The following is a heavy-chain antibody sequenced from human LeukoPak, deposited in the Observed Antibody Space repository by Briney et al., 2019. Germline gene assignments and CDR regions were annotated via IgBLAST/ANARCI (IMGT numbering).Heavy chain of an antibody. V-gene: IGHV4-39*07. J-gene: IGHJ4*02. CDR3: ARDLAAGTGFDY. CDR1: GGSISSTYY. D-gene: IGHD6-13*01. CDR2: IYYSGTT. Sequence: SETLSLTCTVSGGSISSTYYWDWIRQPPGKGLEWIGSIYYSGTTYYNPSLKSRVTISVDTSKNQFSLKLSSVTAADTAVYYCARDLAAGTGFDYWGQGTLVTVSS.